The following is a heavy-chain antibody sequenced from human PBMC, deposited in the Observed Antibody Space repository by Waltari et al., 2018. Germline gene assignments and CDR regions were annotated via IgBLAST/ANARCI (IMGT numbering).Heavy chain of an antibody. CDR1: GDSVSNNY. Sequence: QVQLQQSGPGLLKPSQTLSLTCAISGDSVSNNYWVWIRQSPSRGLEWLGRTYYRSNWYNEYAESLRSRITISADATKNQFSLQLNSVTSEDTAVYYCARRVGRGGYFDYWGQGTLVTVS. D-gene: IGHD1-26*01. CDR3: ARRVGRGGYFDY. CDR2: TYYRSNWYN. V-gene: IGHV6-1*01. J-gene: IGHJ4*02.